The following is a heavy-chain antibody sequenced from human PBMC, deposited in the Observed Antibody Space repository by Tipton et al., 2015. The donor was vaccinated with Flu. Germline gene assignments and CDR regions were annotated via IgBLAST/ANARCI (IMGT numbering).Heavy chain of an antibody. CDR3: TRQVEAATRSSS. Sequence: LRLSCTVSGGSMSSFYWTWIRVPAGKGLEWIGRMYVSGSTKYNPSLKSRVTMSVDTSKNQFSLKLSSVTAADTAVYYCTRQVEAATRSSSWGQGTLVTVSS. V-gene: IGHV4-4*07. CDR1: GGSMSSFY. J-gene: IGHJ4*02. CDR2: MYVSGST. D-gene: IGHD2-15*01.